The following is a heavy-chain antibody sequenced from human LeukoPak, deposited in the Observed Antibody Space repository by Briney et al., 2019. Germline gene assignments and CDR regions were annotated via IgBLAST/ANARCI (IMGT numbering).Heavy chain of an antibody. V-gene: IGHV3-23*01. CDR1: GFTFSNYD. CDR2: ISGSGDRL. Sequence: PGGSLRLSCAASGFTFSNYDLNWVSQAPGKGPEWVSAISGSGDRLSYAESVKGRFTISRDNSKNTMYLRMNSLRAEDTAVYYCARRYCSGATCYVGFDYWGQGTLVAVSS. CDR3: ARRYCSGATCYVGFDY. D-gene: IGHD2-15*01. J-gene: IGHJ4*02.